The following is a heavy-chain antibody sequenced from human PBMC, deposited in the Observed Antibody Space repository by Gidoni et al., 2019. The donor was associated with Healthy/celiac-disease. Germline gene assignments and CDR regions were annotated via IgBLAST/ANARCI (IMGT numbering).Heavy chain of an antibody. Sequence: EVQLVESGGGLVQPGRSLRLSCAASGFTFDDYAMHWVRQAPGKGLEWVSGISWNSGSIGYADSVKGRFTISRDNAKNSLYLQMNSLRAEDTALYYCAKDRSSSSWYGYGMDVWGQGTTVTVSS. CDR1: GFTFDDYA. D-gene: IGHD6-13*01. V-gene: IGHV3-9*01. CDR3: AKDRSSSSWYGYGMDV. J-gene: IGHJ6*02. CDR2: ISWNSGSI.